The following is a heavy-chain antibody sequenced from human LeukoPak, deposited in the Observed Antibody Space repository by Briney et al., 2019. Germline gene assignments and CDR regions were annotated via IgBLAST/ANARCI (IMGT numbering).Heavy chain of an antibody. D-gene: IGHD1-7*01. CDR1: GGSISSYY. Sequence: SETLSLTCTVSGGSISSYYWCWIRHPPGKGLVCIGYIYYSGSTKYNPSLKSRVTISVDASKTQFSRKLNSVTAADTAVYYCARGSRELYYFDYWGQGTLVTVSS. CDR2: IYYSGST. J-gene: IGHJ4*02. CDR3: ARGSRELYYFDY. V-gene: IGHV4-59*01.